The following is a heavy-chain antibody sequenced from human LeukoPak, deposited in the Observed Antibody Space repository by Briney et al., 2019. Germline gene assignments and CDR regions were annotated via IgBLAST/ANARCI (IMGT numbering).Heavy chain of an antibody. CDR3: VRHNTGADY. CDR2: VYPLDSET. D-gene: IGHD1-14*01. V-gene: IGHV5-51*01. Sequence: GESLKISCQTSGYSFNTFMIAWVRQAPGRGLEWMGLVYPLDSETRYGPSFQGQVTISADKSTSSAFQQWDSLKASDTAMYYCVRHNTGADYWGQGTLVTVSS. CDR1: GYSFNTFM. J-gene: IGHJ4*02.